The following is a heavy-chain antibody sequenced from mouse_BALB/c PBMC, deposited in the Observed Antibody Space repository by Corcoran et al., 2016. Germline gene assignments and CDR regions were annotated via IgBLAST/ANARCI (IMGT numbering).Heavy chain of an antibody. Sequence: QVTLKESGPGILQPSQTLSLTCSFSGFSLSTSGMGVSWIRQPPGKGLEWLAHIYWDDDKRYNPSLKSRLTISKDTSRNQVFLKITSVDTADTATYYCARRASITTASYWYFDVWGAGTTVTVSS. D-gene: IGHD1-2*01. CDR2: IYWDDDK. CDR1: GFSLSTSGMG. CDR3: ARRASITTASYWYFDV. J-gene: IGHJ1*01. V-gene: IGHV8-12*01.